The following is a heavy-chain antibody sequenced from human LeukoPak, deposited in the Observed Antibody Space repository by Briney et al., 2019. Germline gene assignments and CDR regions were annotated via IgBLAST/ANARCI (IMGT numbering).Heavy chain of an antibody. D-gene: IGHD2-2*02. CDR3: ARIQAVGVPVAIDAYYSYGMDV. CDR2: FIPNVGIP. CDR1: GATFSKYA. J-gene: IGHJ6*02. V-gene: IGHV1-69*04. Sequence: GASVKVSCKASGATFSKYAISWVRQAPGQGLEWMGRFIPNVGIPTYAQKFQGRITIIADTSTNTAYMELSSLTSEDTAVYYCARIQAVGVPVAIDAYYSYGMDVWGQGTTVTVS.